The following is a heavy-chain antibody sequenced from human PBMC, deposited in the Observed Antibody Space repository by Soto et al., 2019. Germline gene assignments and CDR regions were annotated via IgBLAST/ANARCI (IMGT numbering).Heavy chain of an antibody. CDR3: AVAPQWLVRRFDY. Sequence: EVQLVESGGGLVKPGGSLRLSCAASDFAFSNAWMHWVRQARGKGLEWVGRIKSKADGGTTDYAAPVKGRFTVSRDDSINTLYLQMNGLKTEDTAVYYCAVAPQWLVRRFDYWGQGAVVTVSS. D-gene: IGHD6-19*01. CDR1: DFAFSNAW. CDR2: IKSKADGGTT. V-gene: IGHV3-15*07. J-gene: IGHJ4*02.